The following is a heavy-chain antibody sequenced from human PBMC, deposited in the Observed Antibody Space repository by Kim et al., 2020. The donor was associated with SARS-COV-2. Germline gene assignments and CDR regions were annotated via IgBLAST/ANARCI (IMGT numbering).Heavy chain of an antibody. V-gene: IGHV4-34*01. CDR3: VSWDGAAACREDI. Sequence: TRSLKSRVTISVATSKTQFSLKLSSVTAADTAVYYCVSWDGAAACREDIWGQGTMVTVSS. D-gene: IGHD6-13*01. J-gene: IGHJ3*02.